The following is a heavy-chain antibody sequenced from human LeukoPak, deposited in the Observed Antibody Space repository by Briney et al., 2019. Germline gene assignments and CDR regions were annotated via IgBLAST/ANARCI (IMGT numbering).Heavy chain of an antibody. CDR3: ARGMEMATIGFDY. J-gene: IGHJ4*02. CDR2: IYHSGST. V-gene: IGHV4-38-2*02. D-gene: IGHD5-24*01. Sequence: PSETLSLTCTVSGYSISSGYYWGWIRQPPGKGLEWIGSIYHSGSTYYNPSLKSRVTISVDTSKNQFSLKLSSVTAADTAVYYCARGMEMATIGFDYWGQGTLVIVSS. CDR1: GYSISSGYY.